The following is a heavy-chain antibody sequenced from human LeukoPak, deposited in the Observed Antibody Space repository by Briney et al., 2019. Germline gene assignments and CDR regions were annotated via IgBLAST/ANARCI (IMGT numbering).Heavy chain of an antibody. CDR1: GYSFTSYW. CDR3: ARLYLPPYYYDSSGYPRSNGFDP. V-gene: IGHV5-51*01. CDR2: IYPGDSDT. Sequence: GESLKISCKGSGYSFTSYWIGWVRQMPGKGLEWMGIIYPGDSDTRYSPSFQGQVTISADKSISTAYLQWSSLKASDTAMYYCARLYLPPYYYDSSGYPRSNGFDPWGQGTLVTVSS. J-gene: IGHJ5*02. D-gene: IGHD3-22*01.